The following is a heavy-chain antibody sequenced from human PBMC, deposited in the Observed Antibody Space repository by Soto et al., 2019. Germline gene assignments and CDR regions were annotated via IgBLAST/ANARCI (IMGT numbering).Heavy chain of an antibody. CDR1: GGNFRTAA. V-gene: IGHV1-18*01. CDR2: ISANNGKT. Sequence: ASVKVSCKSLGGNFRTAAISWVRQAPGQGLEWMGWISANNGKTNYAQKLQGRVTITTDKSTSTAYMELRSLISDDTAVYYCAKDDDVFDIWGQGTMVTVSS. CDR3: AKDDDVFDI. J-gene: IGHJ3*02.